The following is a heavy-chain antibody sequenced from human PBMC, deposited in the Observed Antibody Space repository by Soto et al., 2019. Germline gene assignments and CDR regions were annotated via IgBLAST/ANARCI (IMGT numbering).Heavy chain of an antibody. J-gene: IGHJ4*02. CDR1: GYTFTKHV. D-gene: IGHD2-15*01. CDR3: ARVMLGGHSEY. Sequence: ASMKVSCKASGYTFTKHVINRVRQAPGQGLEWMGWMNPNSGNTGYAQKFQGRVTMTRNTSIRTAYIDLSSLSSDDTAVYYCARVMLGGHSEYWGQGTLVSVSS. CDR2: MNPNSGNT. V-gene: IGHV1-8*01.